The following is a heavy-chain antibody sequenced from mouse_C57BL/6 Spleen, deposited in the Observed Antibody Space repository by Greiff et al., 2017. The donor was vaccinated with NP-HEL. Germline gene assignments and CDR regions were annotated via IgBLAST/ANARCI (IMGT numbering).Heavy chain of an antibody. J-gene: IGHJ4*01. Sequence: VQLQQSGAELVMPGASVKLSCKASGYTFTSYWMHWVKQRPGQGLEWIGEIDPSDSYTNYNQKFKGKSTLTVDKSSSTAYMQLSSLTSEDSAVYYCARRVVYYSNSYYAMDYWGQGTSVTVSS. V-gene: IGHV1-69*01. CDR2: IDPSDSYT. CDR1: GYTFTSYW. CDR3: ARRVVYYSNSYYAMDY. D-gene: IGHD2-5*01.